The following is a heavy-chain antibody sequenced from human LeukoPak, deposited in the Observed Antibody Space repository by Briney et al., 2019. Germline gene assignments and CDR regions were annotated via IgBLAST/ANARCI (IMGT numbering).Heavy chain of an antibody. Sequence: ASVKVSCKASGYTFTGYYMHWVRQAPGQGLEWMGWINPNSGGTNYAQKFQGRVTMTRDTSISTAYMELSRLRSDDTAVYYCARGIGPHSPYIVVVPAATGCMDVWGKGTTVTVSS. V-gene: IGHV1-2*02. CDR2: INPNSGGT. J-gene: IGHJ6*03. D-gene: IGHD2-2*01. CDR1: GYTFTGYY. CDR3: ARGIGPHSPYIVVVPAATGCMDV.